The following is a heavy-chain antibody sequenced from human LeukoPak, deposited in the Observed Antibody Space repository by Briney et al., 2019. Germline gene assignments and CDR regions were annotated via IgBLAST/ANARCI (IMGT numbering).Heavy chain of an antibody. CDR2: INWNGGST. Sequence: GGSLRLSCAASGFTFDDYGMSWVRQAPGKGLEWVSGINWNGGSTGYADSVKGRFTISRDNAKNSLYLQMNSLRAEDTALYYCAKGGGGTYYDILTGNYFPHYFDYWGQGTLVTVSS. J-gene: IGHJ4*02. CDR3: AKGGGGTYYDILTGNYFPHYFDY. D-gene: IGHD3-9*01. V-gene: IGHV3-20*04. CDR1: GFTFDDYG.